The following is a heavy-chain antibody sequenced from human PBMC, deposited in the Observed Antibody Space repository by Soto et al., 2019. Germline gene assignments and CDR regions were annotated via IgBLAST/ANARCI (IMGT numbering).Heavy chain of an antibody. J-gene: IGHJ5*02. CDR1: GFTFSSYW. V-gene: IGHV3-7*01. CDR2: IKQDGSEK. Sequence: SGGSLRLSCAASGFTFSSYWMSWVRQAPGKGLEWVANIKQDGSEKYYVDSVKGRFTISRDNAKNSLYLQMNSLRAEDTAVYYCAREYYDFWSGYYTKWFDPWGQGTLVTVSS. D-gene: IGHD3-3*01. CDR3: AREYYDFWSGYYTKWFDP.